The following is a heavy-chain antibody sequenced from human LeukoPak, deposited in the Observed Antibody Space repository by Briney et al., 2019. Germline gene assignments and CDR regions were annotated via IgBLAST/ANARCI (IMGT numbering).Heavy chain of an antibody. CDR1: GFTSTNYA. CDR3: ARAQLSGYNYGYRDYYYYMDV. CDR2: LIGSSGST. J-gene: IGHJ6*03. D-gene: IGHD5-18*01. V-gene: IGHV3-23*01. Sequence: GGSLRLSCAASGFTSTNYAMNWVRQAPGKGLEWVSVLIGSSGSTDYADSVKGRFTISRDTSKNTLFLQMNSLRAEDTAIYYCARAQLSGYNYGYRDYYYYMDVWGKGTTVTVSS.